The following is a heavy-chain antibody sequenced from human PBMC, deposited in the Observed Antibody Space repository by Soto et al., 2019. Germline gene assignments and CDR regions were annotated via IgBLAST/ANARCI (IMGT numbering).Heavy chain of an antibody. CDR2: ISSSSSYI. CDR1: GFTFSSYS. CDR3: ARDRITMVRGVISPPGMDV. J-gene: IGHJ6*02. Sequence: EVQLVESGGGLVKPGGSLRLSCAASGFTFSSYSMNWVRQAPGKGLEWVSSISSSSSYIYYADSVKGRFTISRDNAKNSLYLQMNSLRAEDTAVYYCARDRITMVRGVISPPGMDVWGQGTTVTVSS. D-gene: IGHD3-10*01. V-gene: IGHV3-21*01.